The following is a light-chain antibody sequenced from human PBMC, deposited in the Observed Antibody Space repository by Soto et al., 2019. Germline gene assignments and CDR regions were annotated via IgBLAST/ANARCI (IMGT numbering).Light chain of an antibody. Sequence: QTVVTQEPSFSVSPGGTVTLTCGLSSGSVSTGYYPSWYQQTPGQAPRTLIYSTNTRSSGVPDRFSGSILGNKAALTITGAQADDESDYYCVLYMAKGILVFGAGTKLTVL. CDR1: SGSVSTGYY. J-gene: IGLJ1*01. CDR3: VLYMAKGILV. V-gene: IGLV8-61*01. CDR2: STN.